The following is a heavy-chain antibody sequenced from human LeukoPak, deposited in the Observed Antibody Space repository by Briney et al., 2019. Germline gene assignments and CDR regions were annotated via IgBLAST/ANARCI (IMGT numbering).Heavy chain of an antibody. V-gene: IGHV4-4*07. Sequence: SETLSLTCTVSGGSINSYYWSWIRQPAGKGLEWIGRIYSSGSTNYNPSLKSRVSMSVDTSKNQFPLKLTSVTAADTAVYYCARGGKATVVTMWGQGILVTVSS. J-gene: IGHJ4*02. CDR3: ARGGKATVVTM. D-gene: IGHD4-23*01. CDR2: IYSSGST. CDR1: GGSINSYY.